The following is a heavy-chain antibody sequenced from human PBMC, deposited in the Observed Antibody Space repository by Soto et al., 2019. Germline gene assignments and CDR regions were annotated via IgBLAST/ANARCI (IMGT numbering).Heavy chain of an antibody. V-gene: IGHV4-39*01. CDR1: GGSISSRTYF. CDR2: MFYCGST. Sequence: QLQLQESGPGLVKASETLSLTCTVSGGSISSRTYFWGWIRQPPGRGLEWIGSMFYCGSTHYNPYLNSRGTIAIDTPKNQISLSLTSVTAVDPAVYYCVRLYTFGPKAMDVWGQGTTVTVSS. CDR3: VRLYTFGPKAMDV. J-gene: IGHJ6*02. D-gene: IGHD3-16*01.